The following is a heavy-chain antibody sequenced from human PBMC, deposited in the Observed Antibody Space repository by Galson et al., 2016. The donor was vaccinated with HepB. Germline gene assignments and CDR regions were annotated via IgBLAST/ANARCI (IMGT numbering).Heavy chain of an antibody. Sequence: SLRLSCAASGFTFSMYGMSWVRQAPGKGLEWVSSISGSRGNTYYANFVKGRFTISRDNSKNTVYLQMSSLRVDDTAVYYCVRDQSLGIAAAANGGFEYWGQGALVTVSS. J-gene: IGHJ4*02. CDR2: ISGSRGNT. CDR3: VRDQSLGIAAAANGGFEY. D-gene: IGHD6-13*01. CDR1: GFTFSMYG. V-gene: IGHV3-23*01.